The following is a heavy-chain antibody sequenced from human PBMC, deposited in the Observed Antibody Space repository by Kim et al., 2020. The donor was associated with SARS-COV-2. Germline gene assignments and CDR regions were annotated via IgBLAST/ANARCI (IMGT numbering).Heavy chain of an antibody. V-gene: IGHV4-39*01. D-gene: IGHD3-22*01. J-gene: IGHJ4*02. CDR3: ARHYDSSGYYWRQYYFDY. CDR1: GGSISSSSYY. CDR2: IYYSGST. Sequence: SETLSLTCTVSGGSISSSSYYWGWIRQPPGKGLEWIGSIYYSGSTYYNPSLKSRVTISVDTSKNQFSLKLSSVTAADTAVYYCARHYDSSGYYWRQYYFDYWGQGTLVTVSS.